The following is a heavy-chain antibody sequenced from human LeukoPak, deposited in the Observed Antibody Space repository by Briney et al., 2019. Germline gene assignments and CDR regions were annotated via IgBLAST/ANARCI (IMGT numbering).Heavy chain of an antibody. D-gene: IGHD2-2*02. V-gene: IGHV4-4*02. Sequence: PSGTLSLTCAVSGGSISSSNWWSWVRQPPGKGLEWIGEIYHSGSTNYNPSLKSRVTISVDTSKNQFSLKLSSVTAADTAVYYCARLQHCSSTSCYKDYWGQGTLVTVSS. CDR3: ARLQHCSSTSCYKDY. J-gene: IGHJ4*02. CDR2: IYHSGST. CDR1: GGSISSSNW.